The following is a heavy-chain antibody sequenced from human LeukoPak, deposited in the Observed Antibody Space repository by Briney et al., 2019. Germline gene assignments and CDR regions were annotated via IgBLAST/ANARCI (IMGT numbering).Heavy chain of an antibody. J-gene: IGHJ4*02. V-gene: IGHV7-4-1*02. CDR3: ARLLDYYDSSGYYYSMDY. D-gene: IGHD3-22*01. CDR1: GYTFTSYA. Sequence: ASVKVSCKASGYTFTSYAMNWVRQTPGQGLEWMGWINTNTGNPTYAQGFTGRFVFSLDTSVSTAYLQISSLKAEDTAVYYCARLLDYYDSSGYYYSMDYWGQGTLVTVSS. CDR2: INTNTGNP.